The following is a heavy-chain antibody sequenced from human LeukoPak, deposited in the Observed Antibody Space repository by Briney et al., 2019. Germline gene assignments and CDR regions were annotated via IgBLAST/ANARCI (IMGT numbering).Heavy chain of an antibody. CDR2: VYYSGST. D-gene: IGHD4-23*01. J-gene: IGHJ3*02. CDR1: GGSVTTNYYY. CDR3: ARVISDSGGNSKGGFDI. Sequence: SETLSLTCTVSGGSVTTNYYYWAWIRQPPGKGLEWIGTVYYSGSTYYNPSLKSRVTISVDTSKNQFSLKLSSVTAADTSIYYCARVISDSGGNSKGGFDIWGQGTMVTVSS. V-gene: IGHV4-39*01.